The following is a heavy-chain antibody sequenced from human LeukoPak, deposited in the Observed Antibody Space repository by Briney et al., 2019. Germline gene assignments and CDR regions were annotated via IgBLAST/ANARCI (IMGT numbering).Heavy chain of an antibody. V-gene: IGHV1-18*01. Sequence: SSVKVSRKASVYTFTSYGISWARQAPGQGVEGVGWVIAYNGNTNYAQKLQGRVTMTTDTSTSTAYMELRSLRSDDTAVYYCARDIKKIGNYVEGGDWGQGTLVTVSS. J-gene: IGHJ4*02. D-gene: IGHD4-11*01. CDR2: VIAYNGNT. CDR1: VYTFTSYG. CDR3: ARDIKKIGNYVEGGD.